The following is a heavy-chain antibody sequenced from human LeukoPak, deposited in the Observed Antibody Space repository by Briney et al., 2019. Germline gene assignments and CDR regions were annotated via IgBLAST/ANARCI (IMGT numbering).Heavy chain of an antibody. CDR3: AKDNHKGYCSGGRCYSEVYFDY. D-gene: IGHD2-15*01. J-gene: IGHJ4*02. CDR2: ISSSSSTI. CDR1: GSTFSGYS. V-gene: IGHV3-48*01. Sequence: PGRSLRLSCAASGSTFSGYSMNWVRQAPGKGLEWVSYISSSSSTIYYADSVKGRFTISRDNAKNSLYLQMNSLRAEDTAVYYCAKDNHKGYCSGGRCYSEVYFDYWRQGTQVTVSS.